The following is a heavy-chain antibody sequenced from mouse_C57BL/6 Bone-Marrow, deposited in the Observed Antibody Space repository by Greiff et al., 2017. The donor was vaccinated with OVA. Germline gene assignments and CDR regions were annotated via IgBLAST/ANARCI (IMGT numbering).Heavy chain of an antibody. CDR3: ARERLGDYYAMDY. J-gene: IGHJ4*01. D-gene: IGHD2-4*01. Sequence: QVQLQQSGAELVKPGASVKLSCKASGYTFTSYWMHWVKQRPGQGLEWIGMIHPNSGSTNYNEKFKSKATLTVDKSSSTAYMQLSSLTSEDSAVYYCARERLGDYYAMDYWGQGTSVTVSS. V-gene: IGHV1-64*01. CDR2: IHPNSGST. CDR1: GYTFTSYW.